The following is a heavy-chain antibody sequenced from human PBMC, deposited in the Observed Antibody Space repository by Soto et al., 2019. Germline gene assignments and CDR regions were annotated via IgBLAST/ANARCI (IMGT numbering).Heavy chain of an antibody. J-gene: IGHJ6*03. Sequence: GGSLRLSCAASGCSFSDYYMTWIRQVPGRGLEWVSHLSTRGSDKYYADSVRGRFTVSRDNVKNSLFLQMDSLRAEDTAVYYCARLVQGPGLYYMDVWGKGTTVTVSS. D-gene: IGHD3-10*01. V-gene: IGHV3-11*01. CDR1: GCSFSDYY. CDR2: LSTRGSDK. CDR3: ARLVQGPGLYYMDV.